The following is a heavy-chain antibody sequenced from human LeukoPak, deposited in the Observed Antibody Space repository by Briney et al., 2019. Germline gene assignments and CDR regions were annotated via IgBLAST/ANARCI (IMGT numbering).Heavy chain of an antibody. CDR1: GFTFSSYE. D-gene: IGHD3-9*01. CDR3: ARDHYDILTGYAPGTYYYYMDV. J-gene: IGHJ6*03. CDR2: ISSSSSYI. V-gene: IGHV3-21*01. Sequence: GGSLRLSCAAAGFTFSSYEMNWVRQAPRKGLEWVSSISSSSSYIYYADSVKGRFTISRDNAKNSLYLQMNSLRAEDTAVYYCARDHYDILTGYAPGTYYYYMDVWGKGTTVTVSS.